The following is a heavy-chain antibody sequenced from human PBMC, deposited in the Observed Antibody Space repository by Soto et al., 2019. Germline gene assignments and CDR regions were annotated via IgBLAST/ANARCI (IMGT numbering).Heavy chain of an antibody. CDR3: AKDRRAGGNYGFYSDF. D-gene: IGHD1-7*01. CDR2: SSATGAGT. Sequence: EVQLLESGGGLVQPGGPLRLSCAASGFTFSSYGMTWVRQAPGKGLEWVSFSSATGAGTYYADSVKGRFTISRDNSKNTQYLEMSSLRADDTAVYYCAKDRRAGGNYGFYSDFWGQGALVIVSS. CDR1: GFTFSSYG. V-gene: IGHV3-23*01. J-gene: IGHJ4*02.